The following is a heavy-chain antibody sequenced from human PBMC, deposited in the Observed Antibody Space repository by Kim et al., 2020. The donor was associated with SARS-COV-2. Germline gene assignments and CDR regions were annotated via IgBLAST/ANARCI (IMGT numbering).Heavy chain of an antibody. D-gene: IGHD3-22*01. Sequence: GGSLRLSCTASGFTFGDYAMSWFRQAPGKGLEWVGFIRSKAYGGTTEYAASVKGRFTISRDDSKSIAYLQMNSLKTEDTAVYYCTRAWEGVYYYDSSGYYGDDAFDIWGQGTMVTVCS. J-gene: IGHJ3*02. CDR2: IRSKAYGGTT. CDR1: GFTFGDYA. CDR3: TRAWEGVYYYDSSGYYGDDAFDI. V-gene: IGHV3-49*03.